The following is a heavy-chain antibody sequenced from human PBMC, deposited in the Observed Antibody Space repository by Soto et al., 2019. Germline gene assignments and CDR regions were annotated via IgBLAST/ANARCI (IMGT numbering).Heavy chain of an antibody. D-gene: IGHD6-6*01. Sequence: ASVKVSCKASGYTFTSYGITWVRQAPGQDLEWMGWISAYNGDTNYAQRLQGRVTMTTDTPTSTVYMELKSLKSDDTAVYYCARDQEYSTSGLYWFDLWGQGTLVTVSS. CDR2: ISAYNGDT. CDR1: GYTFTSYG. J-gene: IGHJ5*02. V-gene: IGHV1-18*04. CDR3: ARDQEYSTSGLYWFDL.